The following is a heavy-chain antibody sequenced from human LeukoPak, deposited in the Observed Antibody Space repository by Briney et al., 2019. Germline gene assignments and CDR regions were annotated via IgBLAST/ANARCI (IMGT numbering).Heavy chain of an antibody. Sequence: GASVKVSCKVSGYTFTKYGIIWVRQAPGQGLEWMGWVSTYNDNTNYAQNLQGRVTMTKDTSTSTAYMELRSLRSDDTAVYYCAGEFDYYDDSGYSEDHWGQGTLVTVSS. CDR1: GYTFTKYG. V-gene: IGHV1-18*01. CDR2: VSTYNDNT. D-gene: IGHD3-22*01. CDR3: AGEFDYYDDSGYSEDH. J-gene: IGHJ4*02.